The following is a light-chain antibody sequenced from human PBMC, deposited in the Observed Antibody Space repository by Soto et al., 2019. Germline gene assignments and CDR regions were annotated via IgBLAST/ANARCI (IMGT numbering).Light chain of an antibody. CDR1: QVIKY. Sequence: DIQMTQSPSSLSASVGDRVTITCRASQVIKYLAWFQQKPGKAPKSLIYATSRLQSGVPSKFSGRGSGTDFTLTISSLQPEDFATYYCQQYDTFPRTFGLWTKLEMK. J-gene: IGKJ2*01. V-gene: IGKV1-16*02. CDR3: QQYDTFPRT. CDR2: ATS.